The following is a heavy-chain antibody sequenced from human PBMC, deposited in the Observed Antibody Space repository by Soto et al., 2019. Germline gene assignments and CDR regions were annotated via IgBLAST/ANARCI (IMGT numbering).Heavy chain of an antibody. D-gene: IGHD3-3*01. CDR2: IYYSGST. J-gene: IGHJ6*02. Sequence: PSETLSLTCTVSGGSISSHYWSWIRQPPGKGLEWIGYIYYSGSTNYNPSLKSRVTISVDTSKNQFSLKLSSVTAADTAVYYCARGYDFWSGRVGYYYGMDVWGQGTTVTVSS. V-gene: IGHV4-59*11. CDR3: ARGYDFWSGRVGYYYGMDV. CDR1: GGSISSHY.